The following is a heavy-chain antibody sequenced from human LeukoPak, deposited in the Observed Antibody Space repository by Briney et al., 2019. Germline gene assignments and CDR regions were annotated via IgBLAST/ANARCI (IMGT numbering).Heavy chain of an antibody. CDR2: ISPNSGDT. Sequence: ASVKVSCKASGYTFTTHDINWVRQATGQGLEWLGWISPNSGDTGYAQKFQGRVTMTSDSSISTAYMELSSLRSEDTAIYYCVRTPPNWGFDYWGQGTLVTVSS. V-gene: IGHV1-8*01. D-gene: IGHD7-27*01. CDR3: VRTPPNWGFDY. J-gene: IGHJ4*02. CDR1: GYTFTTHD.